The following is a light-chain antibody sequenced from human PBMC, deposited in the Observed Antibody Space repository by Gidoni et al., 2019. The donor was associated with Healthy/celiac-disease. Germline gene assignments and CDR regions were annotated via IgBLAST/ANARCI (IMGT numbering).Light chain of an antibody. V-gene: IGKV2-28*01. J-gene: IGKJ3*01. Sequence: DSVMTQSPLSLPVTPGEQASISCRSSQSLLHSNGYNYLDWYLQKPGQSPQLLIYLGSNRASGVPDRFSGSGSGTDFTLKISRVEAEDVGVYYCMQALQTPFTFGPGTKVDIK. CDR3: MQALQTPFT. CDR2: LGS. CDR1: QSLLHSNGYNY.